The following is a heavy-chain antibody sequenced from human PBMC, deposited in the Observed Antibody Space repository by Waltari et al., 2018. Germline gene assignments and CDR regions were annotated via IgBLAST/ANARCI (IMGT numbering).Heavy chain of an antibody. J-gene: IGHJ4*02. CDR2: INHSGST. CDR1: GGSFSRYY. D-gene: IGHD3-22*01. Sequence: QVQLQQWGAGLLKPSETLSLTCAVYGGSFSRYYWSWIRQPPGKGLEWIGEINHSGSTNYNPSLKSRVTISVDTSKNQFSLKLSSVTAADTAVYYCARAHYYDSSGYYSYWGQGTLVTVSS. V-gene: IGHV4-34*01. CDR3: ARAHYYDSSGYYSY.